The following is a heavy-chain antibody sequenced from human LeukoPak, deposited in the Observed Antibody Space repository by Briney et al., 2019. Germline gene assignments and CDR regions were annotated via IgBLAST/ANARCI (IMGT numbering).Heavy chain of an antibody. Sequence: GGSLRLSCAASGFTFSDYYMSWIRQAPGKGLEWVSYISSSGSTIYYADSVKGRFTISRDNAKNSLYLQMNSLRAEDTAVYYCARHPHSMYYYGSGSAPPPKYFQHWGQGTLVTVSS. J-gene: IGHJ1*01. CDR3: ARHPHSMYYYGSGSAPPPKYFQH. D-gene: IGHD3-10*01. V-gene: IGHV3-11*04. CDR1: GFTFSDYY. CDR2: ISSSGSTI.